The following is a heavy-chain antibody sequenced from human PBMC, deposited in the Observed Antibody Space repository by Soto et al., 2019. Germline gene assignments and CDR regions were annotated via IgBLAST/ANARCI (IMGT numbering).Heavy chain of an antibody. CDR1: GYTFTSYG. Sequence: ASVKVSCKASGYTFTSYGISWARQAPGQGLEWMGWISAYNGNRNYAQKLQGRVTMTTDTSTSTAYMELRSLRSDDTAVYYCARIPLHCRSNRCSGIFWFDPWGPLTLVTVSS. D-gene: IGHD3-10*02. CDR2: ISAYNGNR. V-gene: IGHV1-18*01. CDR3: ARIPLHCRSNRCSGIFWFDP. J-gene: IGHJ5*02.